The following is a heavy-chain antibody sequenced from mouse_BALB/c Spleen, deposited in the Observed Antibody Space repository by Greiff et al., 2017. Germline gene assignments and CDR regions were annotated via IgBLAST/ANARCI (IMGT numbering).Heavy chain of an antibody. D-gene: IGHD2-3*01. CDR3: TRPDGYYAFDY. CDR1: GFTFSNYW. Sequence: EVKLMESGGGLVQPGGSMKLSCVASGFTFSNYWMNWVRQSPEKGLEWVAEISLKSNNYATHYAESVKGRFTISRDDSKSSVYLQMNNLRAEDTGIYYCTRPDGYYAFDYWGQGTTLTVSS. J-gene: IGHJ2*01. V-gene: IGHV6-6*02. CDR2: ISLKSNNYAT.